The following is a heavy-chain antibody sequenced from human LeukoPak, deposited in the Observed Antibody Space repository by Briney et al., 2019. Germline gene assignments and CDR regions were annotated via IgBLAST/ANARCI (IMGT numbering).Heavy chain of an antibody. J-gene: IGHJ3*02. Sequence: GGSLRLSCAASGFTFSSYAMSWVRQAPGKGLEWVSAISGSGGSTYYADSVKGRFTISRDNSKNTLYLQMNSLRPEDTAIYYCAKDDYGGNEGGFDIWGQGTMVTVSS. CDR3: AKDDYGGNEGGFDI. D-gene: IGHD4-23*01. CDR2: ISGSGGST. CDR1: GFTFSSYA. V-gene: IGHV3-23*01.